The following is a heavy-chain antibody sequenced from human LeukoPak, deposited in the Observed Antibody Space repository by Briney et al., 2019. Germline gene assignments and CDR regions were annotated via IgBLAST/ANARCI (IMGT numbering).Heavy chain of an antibody. CDR2: TYYRSKWFN. J-gene: IGHJ4*02. CDR3: ARLYCYNTVCQVDY. D-gene: IGHD2/OR15-2a*01. Sequence: SQTLSLTCALSGDSVSSNSVAWTWIRQSPSRGLEWLGRTYYRSKWFNDYAVSVKSRITINPDTSKNHFSLQLNSVTPEDTAVYYCARLYCYNTVCQVDYWGQGTLVTVSS. V-gene: IGHV6-1*01. CDR1: GDSVSSNSVA.